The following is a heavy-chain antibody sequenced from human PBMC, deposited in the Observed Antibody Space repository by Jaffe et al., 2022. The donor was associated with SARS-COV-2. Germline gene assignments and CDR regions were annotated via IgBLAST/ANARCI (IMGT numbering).Heavy chain of an antibody. Sequence: QVQLQQSGPGLVKPSQTLSLTCAISGDSVSSNSAAWNWIRQSPSRGLEWLGRTYYRSKWYNDYAVSVKSRITINPDTSKNQFSLQLNSVTPEDTAVYYCARDRPDRRWLQLNWFDPWGQGTLVTVSS. CDR3: ARDRPDRRWLQLNWFDP. CDR2: TYYRSKWYN. CDR1: GDSVSSNSAA. V-gene: IGHV6-1*01. J-gene: IGHJ5*02. D-gene: IGHD5-12*01.